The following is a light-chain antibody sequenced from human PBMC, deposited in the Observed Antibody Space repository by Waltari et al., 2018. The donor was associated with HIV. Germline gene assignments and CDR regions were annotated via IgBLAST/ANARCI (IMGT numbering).Light chain of an antibody. CDR3: QQYSSWPPWT. CDR2: DAS. V-gene: IGKV3-15*01. CDR1: HSVSSN. Sequence: ELVMTQSPATLSVSPGESATLSCRASHSVSSNLAWYQQKPGQAPRLVIFDASTRATGIPARFSGSGSGTEFTLTISRLQSEDFAIYYGQQYSSWPPWTFGQGTEVEIK. J-gene: IGKJ1*01.